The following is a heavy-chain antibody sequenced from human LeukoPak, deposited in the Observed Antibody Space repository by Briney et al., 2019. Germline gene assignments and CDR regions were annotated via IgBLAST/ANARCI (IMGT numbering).Heavy chain of an antibody. CDR1: GFTFSSYA. Sequence: GGSLSLSCAASGFTFSSYAMSWVRQAPGKGPEWASVISGSGAATYYADSVKGRFTISRDNSKNTLYLQMNSLRAEDTAVYYCAKDGVATITFDYWGQGTLVTVSS. D-gene: IGHD5-12*01. CDR2: ISGSGAAT. V-gene: IGHV3-23*01. CDR3: AKDGVATITFDY. J-gene: IGHJ4*02.